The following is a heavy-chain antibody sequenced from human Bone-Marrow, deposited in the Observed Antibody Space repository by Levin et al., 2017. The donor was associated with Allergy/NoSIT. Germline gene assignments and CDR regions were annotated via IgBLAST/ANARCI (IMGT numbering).Heavy chain of an antibody. J-gene: IGHJ4*02. Sequence: GGSLRLSCAVSGFTSSEHWMTWVRQVPRKGLEWVATIKHDGNDKYYVGSVKGRFTISRDDAKNSVYLQMHSLGAEDTAVYYCTGSGYWGQGTLVTVSS. V-gene: IGHV3-7*01. CDR3: TGSGY. D-gene: IGHD3-10*01. CDR1: GFTSSEHW. CDR2: IKHDGNDK.